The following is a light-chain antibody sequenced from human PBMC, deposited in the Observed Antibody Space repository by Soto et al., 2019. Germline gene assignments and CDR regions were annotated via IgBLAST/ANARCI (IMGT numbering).Light chain of an antibody. CDR1: QSIRLY. Sequence: DIQMTQSPPTLSASVGDRVTITCRASQSIRLYLAWYQQMPGKAPKLLIYGASTLQSGVPSRFSGSGSGTEFTLTISSLQPDDFGTYFCQHHNSYSQTFGQGTKVDIK. CDR2: GAS. CDR3: QHHNSYSQT. J-gene: IGKJ1*01. V-gene: IGKV1-5*01.